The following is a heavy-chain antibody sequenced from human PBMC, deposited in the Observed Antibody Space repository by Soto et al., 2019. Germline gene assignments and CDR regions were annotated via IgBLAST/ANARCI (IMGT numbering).Heavy chain of an antibody. V-gene: IGHV3-23*01. D-gene: IGHD3-22*01. CDR1: GFTFSSYA. CDR2: ISGSGSST. CDR3: AKALYDSSGYCFDY. J-gene: IGHJ4*02. Sequence: EVQLLDSGGGLVQPGGSLRLSCAASGFTFSSYAMSWVRQAAGKRLASVSAISGSGSSTYYADSVKGRFTISRDNSKNTLYLQVNSLRAADTAVYYCAKALYDSSGYCFDYWGQGTLVTVSS.